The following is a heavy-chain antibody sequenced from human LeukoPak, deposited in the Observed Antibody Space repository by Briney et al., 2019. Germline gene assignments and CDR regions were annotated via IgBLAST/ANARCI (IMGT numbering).Heavy chain of an antibody. CDR2: ISAYNGNT. CDR3: ARDRGTYYYGSGTTVDY. V-gene: IGHV1-18*04. Sequence: ASVKVSCKASGYTFTSYGISWVRQAPGQGLEWMGWISAYNGNTNYAQKLQGRVTMTTDTSTSTAYMELRSPRSDDTAVYYCARDRGTYYYGSGTTVDYWGQGTLVTVSS. J-gene: IGHJ4*02. CDR1: GYTFTSYG. D-gene: IGHD3-10*01.